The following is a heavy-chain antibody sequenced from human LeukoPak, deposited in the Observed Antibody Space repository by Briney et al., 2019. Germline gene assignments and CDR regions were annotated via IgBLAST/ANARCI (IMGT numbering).Heavy chain of an antibody. J-gene: IGHJ6*02. CDR2: INHSGST. CDR1: GGSFNVYY. Sequence: SETLSLTCAVSGGSFNVYYWSWIRQPPGKGLEWIGEINHSGSTNYNPSLKSRVTISVDTSKNQFSLKLSSVTAADTAVYYCATWGLGMDVWGQGTTVTVSS. CDR3: ATWGLGMDV. V-gene: IGHV4-34*01. D-gene: IGHD1-26*01.